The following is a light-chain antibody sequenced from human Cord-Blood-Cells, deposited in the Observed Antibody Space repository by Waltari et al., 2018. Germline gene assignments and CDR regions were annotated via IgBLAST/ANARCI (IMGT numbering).Light chain of an antibody. Sequence: AAAQAAYVCRSPAQSITVSCTGTSGAVARYKLASWYQQHPGKAPKLMIYEGSKRPSGVSNRFSGSKSGNTASLTISGLQAEDEADYYCCSYAGSSTRVFGGGTKLTVL. CDR3: CSYAGSSTRV. V-gene: IGLV2-23*01. CDR2: EGS. CDR1: SGAVARYKL. J-gene: IGLJ3*02.